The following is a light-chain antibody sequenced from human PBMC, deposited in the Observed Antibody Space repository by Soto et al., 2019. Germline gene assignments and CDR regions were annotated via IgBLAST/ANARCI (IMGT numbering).Light chain of an antibody. CDR3: QQLFDSPIT. CDR1: ESISIW. CDR2: AAS. Sequence: DMQMTQSPSTLSASVGDTVTITCRASESISIWLAWYQQKPGKAPNLLIYAASTLESGVPSRFSATVSGTEFSLTITSLQPEDFATYYCQQLFDSPITFGQGTRLEIK. V-gene: IGKV1-5*01. J-gene: IGKJ5*01.